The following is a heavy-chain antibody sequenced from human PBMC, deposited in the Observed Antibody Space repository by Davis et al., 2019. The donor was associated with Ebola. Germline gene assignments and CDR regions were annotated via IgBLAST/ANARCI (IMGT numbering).Heavy chain of an antibody. CDR1: GDSISSSNW. J-gene: IGHJ4*02. CDR2: IYHGGNT. D-gene: IGHD5-12*01. CDR3: ARAGWIRSVFDY. V-gene: IGHV4-4*02. Sequence: PSETLSLTCAVSGDSISSSNWWRWVRQPPGKGLEWIGEIYHGGNTNYNPSLKSRVTISLDTSKNHFSLKVNSVTAADTAVYFCARAGWIRSVFDYWGQGILVTVSS.